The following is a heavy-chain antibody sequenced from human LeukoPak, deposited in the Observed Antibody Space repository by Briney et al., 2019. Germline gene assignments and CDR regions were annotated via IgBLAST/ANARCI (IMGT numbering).Heavy chain of an antibody. J-gene: IGHJ4*02. D-gene: IGHD2-2*02. Sequence: SETLSLTCTVSGAALSRTGYFWGWIRQPPGKGLEWIGSVYFTRRSFYNPSLKSRVTISADTSKNQFSLKLNSVTAADTAVYYCARQGGHIVVEPVAILDWGQGTLVTVSS. CDR2: VYFTRRS. CDR3: ARQGGHIVVEPVAILD. CDR1: GAALSRTGYF. V-gene: IGHV4-39*01.